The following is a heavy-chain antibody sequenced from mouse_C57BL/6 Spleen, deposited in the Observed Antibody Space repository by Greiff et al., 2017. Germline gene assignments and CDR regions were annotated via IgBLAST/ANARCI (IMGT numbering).Heavy chain of an antibody. D-gene: IGHD1-1*01. CDR1: GYTFTDYN. Sequence: DVKLQESGPELVKPGASVKIPCKASGYTFTDYNMDWVKQSHGKSLEWIGDINPNNGGTIYNQKFKGKATLTVDKSSSTAYMELRSLTSEDTAVYYCARDYYGSSYGYFDVWGTGTTVTVSS. CDR3: ARDYYGSSYGYFDV. CDR2: INPNNGGT. J-gene: IGHJ1*03. V-gene: IGHV1-18*01.